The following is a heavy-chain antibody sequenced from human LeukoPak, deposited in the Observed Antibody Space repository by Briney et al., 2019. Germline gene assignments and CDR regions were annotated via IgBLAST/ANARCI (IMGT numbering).Heavy chain of an antibody. CDR2: IYYSGST. Sequence: SETLSLTCAVYGGSFSGYYWSWIRQPPGKGLEWIGTIYYSGSTYYNPSLTSRVTISVDTSKNQFSLKLSSVTAADTAVYYCARHKDYYYSYMDVWGKGTTVTISS. CDR1: GGSFSGYY. V-gene: IGHV4-34*01. CDR3: ARHKDYYYSYMDV. J-gene: IGHJ6*03.